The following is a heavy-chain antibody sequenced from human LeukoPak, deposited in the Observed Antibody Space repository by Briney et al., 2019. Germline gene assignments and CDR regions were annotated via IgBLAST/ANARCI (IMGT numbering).Heavy chain of an antibody. V-gene: IGHV3-33*06. CDR1: GFTFTTYG. Sequence: GGSRRLSCAASGFTFTTYGMHWVRQAPGKGLEWVAVIWFDGSNKYYAESVKGRFTISRDNSMNTVSLQMNSLRAEDTAVYYCAKDFCGGDCYNAPLGFEYWGQGTLVTVSS. D-gene: IGHD2-21*02. J-gene: IGHJ4*02. CDR2: IWFDGSNK. CDR3: AKDFCGGDCYNAPLGFEY.